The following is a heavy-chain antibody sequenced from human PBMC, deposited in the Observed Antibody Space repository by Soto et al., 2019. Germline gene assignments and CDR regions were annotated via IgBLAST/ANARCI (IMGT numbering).Heavy chain of an antibody. Sequence: QVQLQESGPGLVKPSQTLSLTCTVSGGSISSDGYYWNWIRQHPGKDLEWIGYIYYSGSTHYNPSLKSRVTISGDTSKNQFSLMLNSVTAADTALYYCARGYSGNYLCFDYWGQGSLVTVSS. J-gene: IGHJ4*02. CDR1: GGSISSDGYY. CDR3: ARGYSGNYLCFDY. V-gene: IGHV4-31*03. CDR2: IYYSGST. D-gene: IGHD1-26*01.